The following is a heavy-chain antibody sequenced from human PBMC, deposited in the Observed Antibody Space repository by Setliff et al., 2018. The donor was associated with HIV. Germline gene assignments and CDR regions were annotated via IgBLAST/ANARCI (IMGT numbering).Heavy chain of an antibody. J-gene: IGHJ2*01. Sequence: SETLSLTCSVSGASITRGGDFWSWIRQHPGKGLEWIGYIYYTGSTYYNPSLRSRVSISLDTSKNHFSLTLSSVTAADTAVYYCARDIIARTYWYFDLWGRGTLVTVSS. CDR3: ARDIIARTYWYFDL. V-gene: IGHV4-31*03. CDR1: GASITRGGDF. CDR2: IYYTGST. D-gene: IGHD1-1*01.